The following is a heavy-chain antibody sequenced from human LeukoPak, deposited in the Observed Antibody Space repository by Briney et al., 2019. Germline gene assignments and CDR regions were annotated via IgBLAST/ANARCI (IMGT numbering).Heavy chain of an antibody. Sequence: GGSLRLSCAASGFTFSSYAMHWVRQAPGKGLEWVAVISYDGSNKYYADSVKGRFTISRDNSKNTLYLQMNSLRAEDTAVYYCARDRGLRLGELSYVFDYWGQGTLVTVSS. CDR1: GFTFSSYA. CDR2: ISYDGSNK. V-gene: IGHV3-30*04. D-gene: IGHD3-16*02. CDR3: ARDRGLRLGELSYVFDY. J-gene: IGHJ4*02.